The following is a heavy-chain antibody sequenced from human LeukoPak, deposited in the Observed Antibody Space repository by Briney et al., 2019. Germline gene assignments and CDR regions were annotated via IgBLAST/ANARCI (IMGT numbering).Heavy chain of an antibody. CDR1: GYTFTSYG. D-gene: IGHD5-18*01. V-gene: IGHV1-24*01. CDR3: AISYGLDY. Sequence: ASVKVSCKASGYTFTSYGISWVRQAPGQGLEWMGGFDPEDGETIYAQKFQGRVTMTEDTSTDTAYMELSSLRSEDTAVYYCAISYGLDYWGQGTLVTVSS. CDR2: FDPEDGET. J-gene: IGHJ4*02.